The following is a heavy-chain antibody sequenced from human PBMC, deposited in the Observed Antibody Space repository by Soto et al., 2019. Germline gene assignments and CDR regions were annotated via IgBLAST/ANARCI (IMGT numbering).Heavy chain of an antibody. CDR1: SGSFSGYY. CDR2: ISQSGNT. Sequence: PSETLSLTCSIYSGSFSGYYWSWTRQPPGKGLEWIGEISQSGNTNYSPSLKSRVSISIDTSKKQFSLHLASVSAADTAVYYCARAPKVSGSSQTRPDFWGQGTLVTVSS. D-gene: IGHD6-6*01. J-gene: IGHJ4*02. V-gene: IGHV4-34*01. CDR3: ARAPKVSGSSQTRPDF.